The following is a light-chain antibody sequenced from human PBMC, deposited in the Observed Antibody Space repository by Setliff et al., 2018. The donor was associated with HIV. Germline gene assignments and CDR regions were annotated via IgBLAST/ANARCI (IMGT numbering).Light chain of an antibody. J-gene: IGLJ1*01. Sequence: QSVLTQPASVSGSPGQSIAISCTGTSSDVGIYNLVSWYQHHPGKAPKLIIYEVNKRPSGVSDRFSGSKSGNTAALTISGLQPEDEADYYCCSFANSYVFGTGTKVPS. V-gene: IGLV2-23*02. CDR3: CSFANSYV. CDR1: SSDVGIYNL. CDR2: EVN.